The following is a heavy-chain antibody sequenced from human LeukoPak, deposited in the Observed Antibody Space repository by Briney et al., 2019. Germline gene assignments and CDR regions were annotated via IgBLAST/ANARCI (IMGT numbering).Heavy chain of an antibody. CDR2: ISAYNGNT. Sequence: GASVTVSFTASVYTFTSYGIRWVRPAPGQGVGWVGWISAYNGNTNYSQKLQGRVTITTDTSTSTAYMDLSNLRADETAVYYCARAGYCSSTSCPVHPLSSDRFFDYWGQGTLVTVSS. J-gene: IGHJ4*02. CDR3: ARAGYCSSTSCPVHPLSSDRFFDY. CDR1: VYTFTSYG. D-gene: IGHD2-2*01. V-gene: IGHV1-18*01.